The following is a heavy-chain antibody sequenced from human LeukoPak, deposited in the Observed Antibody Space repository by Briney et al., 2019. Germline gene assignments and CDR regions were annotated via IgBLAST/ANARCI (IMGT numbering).Heavy chain of an antibody. CDR1: GFTFSSYA. CDR3: ATDADAGAFDI. J-gene: IGHJ3*02. D-gene: IGHD2-8*01. CDR2: ISYDGSNK. V-gene: IGHV3-30-3*01. Sequence: GGSLRLSCAASGFTFSSYAMHWVRQAPGKGLEWVAVISYDGSNKYYADSVKGRFTISRDNSKNTLYLQMNSLRAEDAAVYYCATDADAGAFDIWGQGTMVTVSS.